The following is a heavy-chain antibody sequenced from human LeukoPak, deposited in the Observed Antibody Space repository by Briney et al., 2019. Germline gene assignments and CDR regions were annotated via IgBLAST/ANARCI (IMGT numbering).Heavy chain of an antibody. D-gene: IGHD4-17*01. CDR3: ARAGAYGDYFADYYYYYMDV. J-gene: IGHJ6*03. CDR2: ISAYNGNT. Sequence: ASVKVSCKASGYTFTGYYIHWVRQAPGQGLEWMGWISAYNGNTNYAQKLQGRVTMTTDTSTSTAYMELRSLRSDDTAVYYCARAGAYGDYFADYYYYYMDVWGKGTTVTVSS. CDR1: GYTFTGYY. V-gene: IGHV1-18*04.